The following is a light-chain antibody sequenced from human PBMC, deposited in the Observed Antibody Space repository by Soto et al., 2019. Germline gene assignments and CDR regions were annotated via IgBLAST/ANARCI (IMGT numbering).Light chain of an antibody. J-gene: IGKJ1*01. CDR1: HSVSSS. CDR3: QQYSDWRPQ. Sequence: EIMMTQSPATLSVSPGERATLFCRASHSVSSSLAWYQQKPGQAPRLLIHGASTRATGIPARFSGSGSGTEFTLTISSLQSEDFAVYYCQQYSDWRPQFGQGTKVDIK. CDR2: GAS. V-gene: IGKV3-15*01.